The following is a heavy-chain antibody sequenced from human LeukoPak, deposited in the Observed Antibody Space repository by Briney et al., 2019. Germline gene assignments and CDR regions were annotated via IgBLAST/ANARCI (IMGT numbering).Heavy chain of an antibody. CDR3: AKGGNDYGDYGGAFDI. CDR1: GFTFSSYA. J-gene: IGHJ3*02. V-gene: IGHV3-23*01. CDR2: ISGSGGST. D-gene: IGHD4-17*01. Sequence: PGGSLRLSCAASGFTFSSYAMSWVRQAPGKGLEWVSAISGSGGSTYYAGSVKGRFTISRDNSKNTLYLQMNSLRAEDTAVYYCAKGGNDYGDYGGAFDIWGQGTMVTVSS.